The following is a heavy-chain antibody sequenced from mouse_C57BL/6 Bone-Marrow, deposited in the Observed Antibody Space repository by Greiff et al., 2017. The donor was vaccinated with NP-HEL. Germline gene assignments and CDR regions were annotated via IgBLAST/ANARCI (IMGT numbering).Heavy chain of an antibody. CDR3: ASDYDYEWFAY. Sequence: VQLKQSGPELVKPGASVKISCKASGYSFTGYYMNWVKQSPEKSLEWIGEINPSTGGTTYNQKFKAKATLTVAKSSSTAYMQLKSLTSEDSAVYDCASDYDYEWFAYWGQGTLVTVSA. CDR2: INPSTGGT. D-gene: IGHD2-4*01. J-gene: IGHJ3*01. V-gene: IGHV1-42*01. CDR1: GYSFTGYY.